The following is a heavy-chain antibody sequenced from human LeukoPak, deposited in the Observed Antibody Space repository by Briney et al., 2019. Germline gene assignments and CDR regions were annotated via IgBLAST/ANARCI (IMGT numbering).Heavy chain of an antibody. Sequence: PGGPLRLSCAASGFTFSIYGNHWVRQAPGKGLEGVAVISYDGSNEYYADSVKGRFTISRDNSKNTLYLQMNRFRTEDTGVYYCAKGSGGDYSYGSYYFDYWGQGTLVTVSS. D-gene: IGHD5-18*01. CDR3: AKGSGGDYSYGSYYFDY. V-gene: IGHV3-30*18. CDR1: GFTFSIYG. CDR2: ISYDGSNE. J-gene: IGHJ4*02.